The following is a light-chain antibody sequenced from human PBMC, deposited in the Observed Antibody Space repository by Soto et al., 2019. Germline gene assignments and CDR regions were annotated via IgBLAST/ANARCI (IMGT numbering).Light chain of an antibody. CDR2: GVY. V-gene: IGKV3-15*01. Sequence: EIVMTQSPATLSVSPGERATLSCRASQSVSSNLAWYQQKPGQAPRLLIYGVYTRATGIPARFSGSGSGTEFTLTIKSLQSEDFAVYYCQQYNNWPPYTFGQGTKLEIK. CDR3: QQYNNWPPYT. CDR1: QSVSSN. J-gene: IGKJ2*01.